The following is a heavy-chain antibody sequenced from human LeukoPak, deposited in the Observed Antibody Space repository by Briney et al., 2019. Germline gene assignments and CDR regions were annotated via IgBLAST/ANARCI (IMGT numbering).Heavy chain of an antibody. CDR3: AKDPYCSSTSCGYYYYGMDV. CDR2: ISYDGSNK. J-gene: IGHJ6*02. V-gene: IGHV3-30*18. D-gene: IGHD2-2*01. CDR1: GFTFSSYG. Sequence: GGSLRLSCAASGFTFSSYGMHWVRQAPGKGLEWVAVISYDGSNKYYADSVKGRFTISRDNSNNTLYLQMNSLRAEDTAVYYCAKDPYCSSTSCGYYYYGMDVWGQGTTVTVSS.